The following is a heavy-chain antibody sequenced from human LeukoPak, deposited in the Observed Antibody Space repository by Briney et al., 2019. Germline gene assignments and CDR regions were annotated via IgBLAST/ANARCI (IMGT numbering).Heavy chain of an antibody. CDR3: ARREPSDYGSYYFDY. CDR1: GYSFTSYW. J-gene: IGHJ4*02. Sequence: SGESLKISCKGSGYSFTSYWIGWVRQMPGKGLEWMGIIYPGDSDTRYSPSFQGQVTISADKSISTAYLQWSSLKASDTAMYYCARREPSDYGSYYFDYWGQGTLVTVSS. CDR2: IYPGDSDT. V-gene: IGHV5-51*01. D-gene: IGHD4-17*01.